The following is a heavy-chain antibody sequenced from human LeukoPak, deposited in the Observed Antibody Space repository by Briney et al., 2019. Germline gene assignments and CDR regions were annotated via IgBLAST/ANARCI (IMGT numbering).Heavy chain of an antibody. CDR3: ARGGYVYSYGGGDAFDI. D-gene: IGHD5-18*01. Sequence: SETLSLTCAVYGGSFSGYYWSWIRQPPGKGLEWIGEINHSGSTNYNPSLKSRVTISVDTSKNQFSLNLSSVTAADTAVYYCARGGYVYSYGGGDAFDIWGQGTMVTVSS. V-gene: IGHV4-34*01. CDR1: GGSFSGYY. J-gene: IGHJ3*02. CDR2: INHSGST.